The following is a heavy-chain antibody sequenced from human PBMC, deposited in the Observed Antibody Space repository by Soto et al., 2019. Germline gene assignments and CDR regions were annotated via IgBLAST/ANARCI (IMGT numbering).Heavy chain of an antibody. CDR2: ISYDGNSK. J-gene: IGHJ6*02. D-gene: IGHD3-10*01. Sequence: GGSLRLSCAASGFTFSTYGMHWVRQAPGKGLEWVAVISYDGNSKHYADSVKGRFIISRDNSKNTLYLQMSRLKAEDTAVYYCAKTDRKLPLWFTIGDVWGQGTTVTVSS. V-gene: IGHV3-30*18. CDR1: GFTFSTYG. CDR3: AKTDRKLPLWFTIGDV.